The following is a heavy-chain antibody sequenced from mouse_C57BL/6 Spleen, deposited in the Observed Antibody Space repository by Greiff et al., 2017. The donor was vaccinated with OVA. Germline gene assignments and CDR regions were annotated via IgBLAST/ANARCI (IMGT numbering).Heavy chain of an antibody. V-gene: IGHV1-82*01. CDR1: GYAFSSSW. Sequence: VQLQQSGPELVKPGASVKISCKASGYAFSSSWMNWVKQRPGKGLEWIGRIYPGDGDTNYNGKFKGKATLTADKSSSTAYMQLSSLTSEDSAVYFCARREYYFDYWGQGTTLTVSS. CDR2: IYPGDGDT. J-gene: IGHJ2*01. CDR3: ARREYYFDY.